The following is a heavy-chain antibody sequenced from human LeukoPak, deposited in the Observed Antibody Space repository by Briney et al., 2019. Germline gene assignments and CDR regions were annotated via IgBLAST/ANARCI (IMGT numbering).Heavy chain of an antibody. D-gene: IGHD3-9*01. CDR2: MNPNSGNT. J-gene: IGHJ6*03. CDR1: GYTFTSYY. CDR3: ARCRGRRYYDILTGYPAWGGYYYYYMDV. Sequence: ASVKVSCKASGYTFTSYYMHWVRQAPGQGLEWMGWMNPNSGNTGYAQKFQGRVTITRNTSISTAYMELSSLRSEDTAVYYCARCRGRRYYDILTGYPAWGGYYYYYMDVWGKGTTVTVSS. V-gene: IGHV1-8*03.